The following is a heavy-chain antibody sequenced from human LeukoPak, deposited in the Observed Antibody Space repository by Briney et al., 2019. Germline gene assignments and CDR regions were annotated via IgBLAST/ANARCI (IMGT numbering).Heavy chain of an antibody. D-gene: IGHD2-2*01. CDR1: GGSISSYY. CDR3: ARSIVVVPAGLFDP. V-gene: IGHV4-59*01. J-gene: IGHJ5*02. Sequence: SETLSLTCTVSGGSISSYYWSWIRQPPGKGLEWIGYIYYSGSTNYNPSLKSRVTISVDTSKNQFSLKLSSATAADTAVYYCARSIVVVPAGLFDPWGQGTLVTVSS. CDR2: IYYSGST.